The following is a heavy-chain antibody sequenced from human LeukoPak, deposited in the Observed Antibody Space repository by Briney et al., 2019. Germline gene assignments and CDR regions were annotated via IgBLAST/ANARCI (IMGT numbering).Heavy chain of an antibody. CDR1: GYTFTGYG. J-gene: IGHJ4*02. CDR3: ARDDLGYCNGGSCYSLFDY. D-gene: IGHD2-15*01. V-gene: IGHV1-18*01. CDR2: ISAYNGNT. Sequence: ASVKVSCKASGYTFTGYGISWLRQAPRQGLEWMGWISAYNGNTNFARKLQDRVTMTTDTSTSTAYMELRSLKSDDTAVYYCARDDLGYCNGGSCYSLFDYWGQGTLVTVSS.